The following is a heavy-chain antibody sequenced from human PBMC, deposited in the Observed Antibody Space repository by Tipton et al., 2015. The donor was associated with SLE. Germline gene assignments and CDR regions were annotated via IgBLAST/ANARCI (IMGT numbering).Heavy chain of an antibody. CDR3: ARSPRGGGYYPYYFDY. CDR2: ISSSGSTI. CDR1: GFTFSDYY. Sequence: SLRLSCAASGFTFSDYYMSWIRQAPGKGLEWVSYISSSGSTIYYADSVKGRFTISRDNAKNSLYLQMNSLRAEDTAVYYCARSPRGGGYYPYYFDYWGQGTLVTVSS. V-gene: IGHV3-11*01. J-gene: IGHJ4*02. D-gene: IGHD3-3*01.